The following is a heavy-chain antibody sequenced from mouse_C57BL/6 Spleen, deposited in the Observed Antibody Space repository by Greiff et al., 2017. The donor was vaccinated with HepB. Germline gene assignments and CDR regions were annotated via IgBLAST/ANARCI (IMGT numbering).Heavy chain of an antibody. Sequence: VKLQQPGAELVRPGSSVKLSCKASGYTFTSYWMDWVKQRPGQGLEWIGNIYPSDSETHYNQKFKDKATLTVDKSSSTAYMQLSSLTSEDSAVYYCARRGLVHFDYWGQGTTLTVSS. V-gene: IGHV1-61*01. CDR2: IYPSDSET. CDR3: ARRGLVHFDY. D-gene: IGHD3-3*01. CDR1: GYTFTSYW. J-gene: IGHJ2*01.